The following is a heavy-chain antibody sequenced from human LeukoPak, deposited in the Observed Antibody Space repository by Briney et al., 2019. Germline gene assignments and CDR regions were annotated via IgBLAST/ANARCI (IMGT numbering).Heavy chain of an antibody. CDR2: ISSSGTYT. V-gene: IGHV3-11*03. D-gene: IGHD3-9*01. CDR1: GLTYNDHH. CDR3: ARQGGDIVTGYLDY. Sequence: GGPLTLVCATSGLTYNDHHMRWTPHAPGKALECVSYISSSGTYTNSADSVTGRHTLSKDHHKNSLYLQTSNRRATDQAVHFYARQGGDIVTGYLDYWGQGTLVTVSS. J-gene: IGHJ4*02.